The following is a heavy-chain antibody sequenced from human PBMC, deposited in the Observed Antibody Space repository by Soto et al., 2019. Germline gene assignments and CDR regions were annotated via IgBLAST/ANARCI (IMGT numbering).Heavy chain of an antibody. CDR3: XRRGNWNYFYYYYYGMDV. J-gene: IGHJ6*02. CDR2: TYYRSKWYN. CDR1: GDSVSSNSAA. Sequence: SQTLSLTCAISGDSVSSNSAAWNWIRQSPSRGLEWLGRTYYRSKWYNDYAVSVKSRITINPDTSKNQFPLQLNSVTPEDTAVYYCXRRGNWNYFYYYYYGMDVWGQGTTVTV. D-gene: IGHD1-7*01. V-gene: IGHV6-1*01.